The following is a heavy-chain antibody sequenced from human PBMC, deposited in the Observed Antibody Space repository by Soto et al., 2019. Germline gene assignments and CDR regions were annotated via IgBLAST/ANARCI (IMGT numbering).Heavy chain of an antibody. CDR2: ISGSGVDT. J-gene: IGHJ4*02. D-gene: IGHD6-13*01. Sequence: EVQLLESGGGLVQPGGSLRLSCAASGFTFSSYAMSWVRQAPGKGLEWVSAISGSGVDTHYADSVKGRFTISRDNSKNMLYLQMKSLRAEDTAVYHCAKRSSWYYFDYWGQGTLVSVSS. CDR1: GFTFSSYA. V-gene: IGHV3-23*01. CDR3: AKRSSWYYFDY.